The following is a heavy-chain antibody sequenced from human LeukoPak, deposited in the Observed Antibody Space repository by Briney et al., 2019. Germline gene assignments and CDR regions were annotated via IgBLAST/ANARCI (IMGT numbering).Heavy chain of an antibody. CDR1: GFTFSSHW. CDR3: ARDERGSYYSY. J-gene: IGHJ4*02. V-gene: IGHV3-7*01. CDR2: IKEDGSKK. D-gene: IGHD1-26*01. Sequence: GGSLRLSCAASGFTFSSHWMTWVRQTPGKGLEWVANIKEDGSKKYYLDSVEGRFTISRDNSKNSLYLQMNSLRVEDTAVYYCARDERGSYYSYWGQGTLVTVS.